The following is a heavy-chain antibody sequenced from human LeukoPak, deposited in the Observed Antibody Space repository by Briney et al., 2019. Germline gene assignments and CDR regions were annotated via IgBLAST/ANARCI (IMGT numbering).Heavy chain of an antibody. CDR3: AFSPGWVAWELLC. V-gene: IGHV3-53*01. J-gene: IGHJ4*02. Sequence: GGSVRLSRAASGFTVRSNYMSWVRQAPAKGREGVAVIYSGGSTYYGDSVKGRFTISRDNSKNTLYLQMNSLRAEYTAVYYCAFSPGWVAWELLCWGQGTPVTVSS. D-gene: IGHD1-26*01. CDR1: GFTVRSNY. CDR2: IYSGGST.